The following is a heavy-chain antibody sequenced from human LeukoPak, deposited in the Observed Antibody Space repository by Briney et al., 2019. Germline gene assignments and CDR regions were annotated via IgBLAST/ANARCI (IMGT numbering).Heavy chain of an antibody. V-gene: IGHV4-59*11. D-gene: IGHD6-19*01. Sequence: SETLSLTCTVSGGSMSSHYWSWVRQPPGKALEWIGYISHGGQTFSNPSLSSRVTTSVDTSNNQFSLKLTSVTAADTAVYFCARDAGYSSGLLDPWGQGTLVTVSS. J-gene: IGHJ5*02. CDR3: ARDAGYSSGLLDP. CDR1: GGSMSSHY. CDR2: ISHGGQT.